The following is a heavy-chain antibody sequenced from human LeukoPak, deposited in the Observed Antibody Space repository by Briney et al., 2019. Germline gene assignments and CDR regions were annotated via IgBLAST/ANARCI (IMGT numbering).Heavy chain of an antibody. J-gene: IGHJ4*02. Sequence: GGSLRLSCAASGFTFSSYEMNWVRQAPGKGLEWVSYISSSGSTIYYADSVKGRFTISRDNSKNTLYLQMNSLRAEDTAVYYCAKFGRPFDYWGQGTLVTVSS. CDR3: AKFGRPFDY. D-gene: IGHD1-1*01. CDR1: GFTFSSYE. V-gene: IGHV3-48*03. CDR2: ISSSGSTI.